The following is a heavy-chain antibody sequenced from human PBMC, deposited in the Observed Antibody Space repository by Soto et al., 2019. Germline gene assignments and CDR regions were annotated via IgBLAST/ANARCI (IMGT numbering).Heavy chain of an antibody. D-gene: IGHD3-16*01. Sequence: EVQLLDSGGGLVQPGVSLRLSCAASGFAFNNYAMTWVRQAPGKGLEWVSTISNNGFTTYYADSVKGRFTISRDNSMYTVYLQMSSLRAEDTALYYCAKERAARGIDYWGQGTLVTVSS. CDR1: GFAFNNYA. CDR2: ISNNGFTT. V-gene: IGHV3-23*01. CDR3: AKERAARGIDY. J-gene: IGHJ4*02.